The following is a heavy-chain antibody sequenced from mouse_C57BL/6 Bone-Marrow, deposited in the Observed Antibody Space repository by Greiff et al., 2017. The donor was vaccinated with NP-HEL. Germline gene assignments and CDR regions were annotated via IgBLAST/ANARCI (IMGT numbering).Heavy chain of an antibody. J-gene: IGHJ2*01. Sequence: EVKLVESGGGLVQPGGSLSLSCAASGFTFTDYYMSWVRQPPGKALEWLGFIRNKANGYTTEYSASVKGRFTISRDNSQSILYLQINALRAEDSATYYCARWAYDYDEDYWGQGTTLAVSS. CDR2: IRNKANGYTT. CDR1: GFTFTDYY. CDR3: ARWAYDYDEDY. D-gene: IGHD2-4*01. V-gene: IGHV7-3*01.